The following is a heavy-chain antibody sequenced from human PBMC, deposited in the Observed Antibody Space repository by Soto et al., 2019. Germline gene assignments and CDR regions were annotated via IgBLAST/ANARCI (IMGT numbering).Heavy chain of an antibody. CDR3: ATFTMLVVVQTPHYFDY. V-gene: IGHV4-39*02. D-gene: IGHD3-22*01. CDR1: GGSVTSSNNF. Sequence: AETLSLTCTVSGGSVTSSNNFWGWIRQPPGKGLEWIGSIYYSRSTYYNPSLKSRLTISVDTSKNHFSLKLSSVTAADTAVYYCATFTMLVVVQTPHYFDYWGRGTLVTVSS. J-gene: IGHJ4*01. CDR2: IYYSRST.